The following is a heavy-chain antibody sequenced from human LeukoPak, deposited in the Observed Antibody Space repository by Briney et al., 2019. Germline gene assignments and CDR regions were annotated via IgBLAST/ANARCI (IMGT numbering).Heavy chain of an antibody. Sequence: ASVKVSCKASGYTFTGYYIHWVRQAPGQGLEWMGWINPNSSGTNYAQKFQGRVTMTRDTSISTAYMELSRLRADDTAVYYCARGSFSADAPLVLDYFHHWGQGTLVTDSS. CDR2: INPNSSGT. CDR1: GYTFTGYY. CDR3: ARGSFSADAPLVLDYFHH. D-gene: IGHD5-18*01. J-gene: IGHJ1*01. V-gene: IGHV1-2*02.